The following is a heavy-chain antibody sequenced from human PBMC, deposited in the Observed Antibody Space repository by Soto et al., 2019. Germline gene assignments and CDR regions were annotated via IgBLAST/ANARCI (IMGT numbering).Heavy chain of an antibody. V-gene: IGHV3-74*01. CDR2: INSDGSST. J-gene: IGHJ6*02. D-gene: IGHD2-8*02. CDR1: GFTFSSYC. CDR3: ARQQPPGGYYYYGMDV. Sequence: GGSLRLSCAASGFTFSSYCMHWVRQAPGKGLVWVSRINSDGSSTSYADSVKGRFTISRDNAKNTLYLQMNSLRAEDTAVYYCARQQPPGGYYYYGMDVWGQGTTVTVS.